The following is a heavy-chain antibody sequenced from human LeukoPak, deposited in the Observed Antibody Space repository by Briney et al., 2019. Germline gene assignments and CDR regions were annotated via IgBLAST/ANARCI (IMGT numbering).Heavy chain of an antibody. CDR3: ARVSGITGTLSDY. V-gene: IGHV1-18*01. Sequence: GASVKVSCKASGYTFTSYGISWMRQAPGQGLEWMGWISAFNGNTNYAHKVQGRVTMTTDTSTSTAYMELRSLRSDDTALYYCARVSGITGTLSDYWGQGTLVTVSS. D-gene: IGHD1-7*01. CDR2: ISAFNGNT. J-gene: IGHJ4*02. CDR1: GYTFTSYG.